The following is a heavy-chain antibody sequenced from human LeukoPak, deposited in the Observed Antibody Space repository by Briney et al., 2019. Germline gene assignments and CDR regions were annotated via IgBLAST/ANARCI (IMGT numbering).Heavy chain of an antibody. CDR1: GGSISSGGYS. V-gene: IGHV4-30-2*01. D-gene: IGHD3-22*01. J-gene: IGHJ4*02. Sequence: SETLSLTCAVSGGSISSGGYSWSWIRQPPGKGLEWIGYIYHSGSTYYNPSLKSRVTISVDRSKNQFSLKLSSVTAADTAVYYCARARPHYYDSSGYYYFVYWGQGTLVTVSS. CDR2: IYHSGST. CDR3: ARARPHYYDSSGYYYFVY.